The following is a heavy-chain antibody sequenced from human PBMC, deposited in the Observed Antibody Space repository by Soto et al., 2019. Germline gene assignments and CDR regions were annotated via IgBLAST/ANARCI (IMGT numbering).Heavy chain of an antibody. V-gene: IGHV3-33*01. D-gene: IGHD2-15*01. Sequence: QVQLVESGGGVVQPGRSLRLSCAASGFTFSSYGMHWVRQAPGKGLEWVAVIWYDGSNKYYADSVKGRFTISRDNSKNALYLQMNSLRAEATAVYYCARDLRYCSGGNCYSFGPQVYWGQGTLVTVSS. CDR2: IWYDGSNK. CDR1: GFTFSSYG. J-gene: IGHJ4*02. CDR3: ARDLRYCSGGNCYSFGPQVY.